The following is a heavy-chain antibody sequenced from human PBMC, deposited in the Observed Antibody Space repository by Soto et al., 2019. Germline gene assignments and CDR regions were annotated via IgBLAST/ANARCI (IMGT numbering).Heavy chain of an antibody. V-gene: IGHV1-2*02. J-gene: IGHJ3*02. CDR1: GYTFTGYY. CDR2: INPNSAGT. Sequence: GASVKVSCKASGYTFTGYYLYWVRQAPGQGLEWMGWINPNSAGTNYAQKFQGRVTMTRDTSISTAYMEVSRLRSDDTAVYYCARGTLMSAKDPFDIWGQGTMVTVSS. CDR3: ARGTLMSAKDPFDI. D-gene: IGHD6-25*01.